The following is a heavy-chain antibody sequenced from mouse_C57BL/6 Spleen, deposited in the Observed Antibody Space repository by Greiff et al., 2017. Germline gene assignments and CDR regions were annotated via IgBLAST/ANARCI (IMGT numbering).Heavy chain of an antibody. CDR1: GYTFTSYG. CDR2: IYPRSGNT. J-gene: IGHJ1*03. D-gene: IGHD1-1*01. CDR3: ARAGSSYDWYFDV. Sequence: QVQLQQSGAELARPGASVKLSCKASGYTFTSYGISWVKQRTGQGLEWIGEIYPRSGNTYYNEKFKGKATLTADKSSSKAYMELRSLTSEDSAVYFCARAGSSYDWYFDVWGTGTTVTVSS. V-gene: IGHV1-81*01.